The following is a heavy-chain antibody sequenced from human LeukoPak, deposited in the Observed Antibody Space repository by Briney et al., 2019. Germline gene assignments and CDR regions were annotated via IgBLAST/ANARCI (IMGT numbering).Heavy chain of an antibody. CDR3: ATSPSPYYYDSSGYYYD. Sequence: ASVKVSCKVSGYTLTELSMHWVRQAPGKGLEWMGGFDPEDGETIYAQKLQGRVTMTEDTSTDTAYMELSSLRSEDTAVYYCATSPSPYYYDSSGYYYDWGQGTLVTVSS. J-gene: IGHJ4*02. D-gene: IGHD3-22*01. V-gene: IGHV1-24*01. CDR1: GYTLTELS. CDR2: FDPEDGET.